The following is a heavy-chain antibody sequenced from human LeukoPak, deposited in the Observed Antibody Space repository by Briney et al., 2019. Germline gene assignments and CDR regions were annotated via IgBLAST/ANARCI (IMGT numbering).Heavy chain of an antibody. V-gene: IGHV3-30*01. Sequence: GRSLRLSCAASGFTFSSYAMHWVRQAPGKGLEWVAVISYDGSNKYYADSVKGRFTISRDNSKDTLYLQMNSLRAEDTAVYYCARGIGYSYGLDYWGQRTLVTVSS. J-gene: IGHJ4*02. CDR3: ARGIGYSYGLDY. CDR1: GFTFSSYA. CDR2: ISYDGSNK. D-gene: IGHD5-18*01.